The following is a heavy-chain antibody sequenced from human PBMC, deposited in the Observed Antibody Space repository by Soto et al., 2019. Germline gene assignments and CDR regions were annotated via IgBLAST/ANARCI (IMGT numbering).Heavy chain of an antibody. Sequence: QVQLHQWGAGLLKPSETLSLACSIYSGSFSGYYWSWIRQPPGKGLEWIGEISQSGNTNYSPSLKRRASISIDTSKRQFSLNLASVSAADTAVYYCARAPKVSGSTQTRPDFWGQGTLVTVSS. J-gene: IGHJ4*02. CDR3: ARAPKVSGSTQTRPDF. CDR2: ISQSGNT. V-gene: IGHV4-34*01. CDR1: SGSFSGYY. D-gene: IGHD6-6*01.